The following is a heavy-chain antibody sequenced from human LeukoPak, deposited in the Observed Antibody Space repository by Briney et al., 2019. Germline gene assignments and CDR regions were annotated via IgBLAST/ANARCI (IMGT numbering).Heavy chain of an antibody. V-gene: IGHV3-9*01. J-gene: IGHJ4*02. CDR2: ISWNSGRI. Sequence: GGSLRLSCAASGFTFDDYAMHWVRHAPGKGLEWVSGISWNSGRIGYADSVKGRFTISRDNAKNSLYLQMDSLRAEDTAFYYCAKDRGYSYSSSYDYGGQGTLVTVSS. CDR1: GFTFDDYA. D-gene: IGHD5-18*01. CDR3: AKDRGYSYSSSYDY.